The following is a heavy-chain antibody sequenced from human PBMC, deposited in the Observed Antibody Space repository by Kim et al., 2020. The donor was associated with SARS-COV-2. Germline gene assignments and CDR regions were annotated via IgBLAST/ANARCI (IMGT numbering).Heavy chain of an antibody. CDR1: GGSISSGGYY. V-gene: IGHV4-31*03. CDR2: IYYSGST. Sequence: SETLSLTCTVSGGSISSGGYYWSWIRQHPGKGLEWIGYIYYSGSTYYNPSLKSRVTISVDTSKNQFSLKLSSVTAADTAVYYCARDKASSATTLYANIVVVPAAISQGWFDPWGQGTLVTVSS. D-gene: IGHD2-2*02. CDR3: ARDKASSATTLYANIVVVPAAISQGWFDP. J-gene: IGHJ5*02.